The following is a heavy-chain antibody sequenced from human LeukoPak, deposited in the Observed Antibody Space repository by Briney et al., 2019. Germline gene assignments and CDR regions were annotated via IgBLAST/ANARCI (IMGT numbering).Heavy chain of an antibody. CDR1: GGSFSGYY. CDR2: INHSGST. D-gene: IGHD1-14*01. V-gene: IGHV4-34*01. J-gene: IGHJ4*02. CDR3: ARHHRGRANLDY. Sequence: PSETLSLTCAVYGGSFSGYYWSWIRQPPGKGLEWIGEINHSGSTNYNPSLKSRVTMSVDTSKNQFSLKLSSVTAADTAVYYCARHHRGRANLDYWGQGTLVTVSS.